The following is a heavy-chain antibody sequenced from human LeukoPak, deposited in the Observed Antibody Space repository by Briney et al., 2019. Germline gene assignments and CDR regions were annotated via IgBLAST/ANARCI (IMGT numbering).Heavy chain of an antibody. J-gene: IGHJ6*03. D-gene: IGHD6-19*01. CDR2: IRYDGSNK. Sequence: GGSLRLSCAASGFTFSSYGMHWVRQAPGKGLEWVAFIRYDGSNKYYADSVKGRFTISRDNSKNTLYLQMNSLRAEDTAVYYCAKAYSGWVDYYYMDVWGKGTTVTISS. V-gene: IGHV3-30*02. CDR3: AKAYSGWVDYYYMDV. CDR1: GFTFSSYG.